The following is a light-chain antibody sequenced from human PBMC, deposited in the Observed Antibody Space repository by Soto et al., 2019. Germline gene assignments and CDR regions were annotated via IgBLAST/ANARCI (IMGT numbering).Light chain of an antibody. Sequence: DIQMTQSPSSLSASVGDRVIITCRASQSINSYLNWYQQKPGKAPKLLIYAASSLQSGVPSRFSGSGSGTDFTLTISSLQPEDFATYYGQQSHSTPSTFGQGTRLEIK. CDR2: AAS. CDR1: QSINSY. J-gene: IGKJ5*01. CDR3: QQSHSTPST. V-gene: IGKV1-39*01.